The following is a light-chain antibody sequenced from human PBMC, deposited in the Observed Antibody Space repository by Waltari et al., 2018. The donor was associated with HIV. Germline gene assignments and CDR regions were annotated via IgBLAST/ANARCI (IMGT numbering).Light chain of an antibody. V-gene: IGLV1-44*01. J-gene: IGLJ2*01. CDR2: VNN. CDR3: AAWDASLDGPV. CDR1: SSNIGRHA. Sequence: QPVLTQPPSASGTPGQRVIISCSGSSSNIGRHAVSWYQHLPGATPTLLIFVNNKLSSGGPVRFSGSKSATSASLAIWGLRSVDEADYSCAAWDASLDGPVFGGGTKLTVL.